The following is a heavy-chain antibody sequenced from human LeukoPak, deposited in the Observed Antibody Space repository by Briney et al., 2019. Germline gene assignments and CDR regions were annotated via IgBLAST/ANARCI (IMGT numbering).Heavy chain of an antibody. CDR1: GYSFTSYW. D-gene: IGHD3-9*01. J-gene: IGHJ4*02. Sequence: GEPLKISCKGSGYSFTSYWISWVRQMPGKGLEWMGRIDPSDSYTNYSPSFQGHVTISADKSISTAYLQWSSLKASDTAMYYCARLGGGLRYFDWLPNPLDYWGQGTLVTVSS. CDR2: IDPSDSYT. CDR3: ARLGGGLRYFDWLPNPLDY. V-gene: IGHV5-10-1*01.